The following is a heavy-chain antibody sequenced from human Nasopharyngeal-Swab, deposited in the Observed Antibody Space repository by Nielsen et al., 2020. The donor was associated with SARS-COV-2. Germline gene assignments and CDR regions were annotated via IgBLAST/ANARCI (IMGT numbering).Heavy chain of an antibody. J-gene: IGHJ3*02. CDR3: ARPYYGGNSNAVDI. V-gene: IGHV5-51*01. CDR2: VYPGNSEV. D-gene: IGHD4-23*01. CDR1: GYSFVNHW. Sequence: GESLKISCMASGYSFVNHWIGWVRQKPGKGLEWMGMVYPGNSEVAYSPSFQGLVTISADKSINTAYLQWSSLKASDTAMYYCARPYYGGNSNAVDIWGQGTMVTVSS.